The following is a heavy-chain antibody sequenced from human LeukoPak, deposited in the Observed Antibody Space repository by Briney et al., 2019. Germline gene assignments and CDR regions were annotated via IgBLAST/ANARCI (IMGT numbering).Heavy chain of an antibody. CDR1: GFTFSSYA. CDR2: ISGSGGST. Sequence: GGSLRLSCAASGFTFSSYAMSWVRQAPGKGLEWVSTISGSGGSTYYADSVKGRFTISRDNSKNTLYLQMNSLRAEDTAVYYCAKDGGGYDTSGYYYGDYWGQGTLVTVSS. V-gene: IGHV3-23*01. D-gene: IGHD3-22*01. CDR3: AKDGGGYDTSGYYYGDY. J-gene: IGHJ4*02.